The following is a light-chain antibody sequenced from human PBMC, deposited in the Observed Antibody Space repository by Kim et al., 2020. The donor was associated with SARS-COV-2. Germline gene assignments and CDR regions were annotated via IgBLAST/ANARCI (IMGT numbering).Light chain of an antibody. CDR2: DVS. Sequence: QSALTQPASVSGSPGQSITISCTGTSSDVGGYNYVSWYQQHPGKAPKLMIYDVSTRPSGVSNRFSGSKSGNTASLTISGLQAEDEADYYCSSYTSSSSSFGGGTQLTVL. CDR1: SSDVGGYNY. V-gene: IGLV2-14*01. J-gene: IGLJ2*01. CDR3: SSYTSSSSS.